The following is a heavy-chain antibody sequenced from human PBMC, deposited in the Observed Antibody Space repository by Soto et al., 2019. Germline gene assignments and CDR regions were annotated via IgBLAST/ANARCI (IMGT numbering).Heavy chain of an antibody. V-gene: IGHV1-2*06. Sequence: QVQLVQSGAEVKKPGTSVKVSCKASGYTFTGYFIHWLRHAPGQGLEWMGRINPNSGATNYARKFQDRVTMTGDTSIHIAYMEPSMPRSDDTAIFYCWNRTPPPDWFDPWGQGTLVTVSS. CDR1: GYTFTGYF. CDR2: INPNSGAT. D-gene: IGHD1-1*01. J-gene: IGHJ5*02. CDR3: WNRTPPPDWFDP.